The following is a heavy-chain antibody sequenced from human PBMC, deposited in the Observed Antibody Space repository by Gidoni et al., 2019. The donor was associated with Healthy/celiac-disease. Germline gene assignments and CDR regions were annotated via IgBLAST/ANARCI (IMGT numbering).Heavy chain of an antibody. J-gene: IGHJ4*02. Sequence: QVQLVQSGAEVKKPGSSVKVSCQASGVTFSSYAISWVRQAPGHGLEWWGGIIPIFGTANYAQKFQGRVTITADKSTNTAYMKLSSLRSEDTAVYYCARVGIVGGNKVDYWGQGTLVTVSS. V-gene: IGHV1-69*06. CDR3: ARVGIVGGNKVDY. D-gene: IGHD1-26*01. CDR2: IIPIFGTA. CDR1: GVTFSSYA.